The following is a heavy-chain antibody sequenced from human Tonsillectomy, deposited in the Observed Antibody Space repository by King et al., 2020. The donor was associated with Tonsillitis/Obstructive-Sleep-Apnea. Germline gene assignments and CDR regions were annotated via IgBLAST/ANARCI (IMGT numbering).Heavy chain of an antibody. D-gene: IGHD1-14*01. Sequence: VQLVESGGCLGQPGGSLRLSCSASGFTFSSYAMTWVRRAPGKGLEWVSALDGSGTNTYYADSVRGRFTISRDNSKNPLYLQMNSLRAEDTALYYCAKGTGGGHYYYMDVWGTGTTVTVSS. J-gene: IGHJ6*03. CDR1: GFTFSSYA. CDR3: AKGTGGGHYYYMDV. CDR2: LDGSGTNT. V-gene: IGHV3-23*04.